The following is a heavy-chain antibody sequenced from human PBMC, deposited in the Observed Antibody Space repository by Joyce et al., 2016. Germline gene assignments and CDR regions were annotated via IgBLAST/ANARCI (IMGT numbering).Heavy chain of an antibody. J-gene: IGHJ4*02. CDR3: AKILTATYSSGWFLDY. V-gene: IGHV3-30*18. CDR1: GLTLRNYG. Sequence: VQLVESGGGVVQPGRSLRLSCAASGLTLRNYGLHWVRQSPGKGLEWVAVISYEGIYKYYADSVKGRFTISRDKSKNTLFLEMNSLRAEDTAVYYCAKILTATYSSGWFLDYWGQGTLVTVSS. D-gene: IGHD6-25*01. CDR2: ISYEGIYK.